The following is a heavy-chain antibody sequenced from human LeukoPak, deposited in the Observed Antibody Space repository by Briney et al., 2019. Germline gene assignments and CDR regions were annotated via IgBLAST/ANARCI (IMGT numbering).Heavy chain of an antibody. J-gene: IGHJ3*01. CDR2: IYYSGNT. CDR1: GGSISSSSYY. D-gene: IGHD6-13*01. V-gene: IGHV4-39*01. Sequence: SETLSLTCTVSGGSISSSSYYWGWIRQPPGKGLEWIGSIYYSGNTYYNPSLKSRVTISVDTSKNQFSLKLSSVTAADTAVYYCARLFSSSWYRGACDLWSQGTMVTVSS. CDR3: ARLFSSSWYRGACDL.